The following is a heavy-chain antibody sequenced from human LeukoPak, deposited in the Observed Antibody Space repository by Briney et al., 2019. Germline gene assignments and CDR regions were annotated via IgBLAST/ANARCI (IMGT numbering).Heavy chain of an antibody. V-gene: IGHV1-69*06. D-gene: IGHD3-22*01. CDR2: IIPIFGTA. Sequence: ASVKVSCKASGGTFSSYAISWVRQAPGQGLEWMGGIIPIFGTANYAQKFQGRVTITADKSTGTAYMELSSLRSEDTAVYYCARDGTYYYDSSGYYTPFVWFDPWGQGTLVTVSS. J-gene: IGHJ5*02. CDR3: ARDGTYYYDSSGYYTPFVWFDP. CDR1: GGTFSSYA.